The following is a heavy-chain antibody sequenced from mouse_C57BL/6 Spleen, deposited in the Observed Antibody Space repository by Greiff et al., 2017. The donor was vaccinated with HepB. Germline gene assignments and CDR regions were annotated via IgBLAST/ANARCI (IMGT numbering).Heavy chain of an antibody. CDR3: ARGDYSNYAALGY. D-gene: IGHD2-5*01. Sequence: QVQLQQPGAELVKPGASVKLPCKASGYTFTSYWMHWVKQRPGQGLEWIGMIHPNSGSTNYNEKFKSKATLTVDKSSSTAYMQLSSLTSEDSAVYYCARGDYSNYAALGYWGQGTTLTVSS. CDR1: GYTFTSYW. V-gene: IGHV1-64*01. J-gene: IGHJ2*01. CDR2: IHPNSGST.